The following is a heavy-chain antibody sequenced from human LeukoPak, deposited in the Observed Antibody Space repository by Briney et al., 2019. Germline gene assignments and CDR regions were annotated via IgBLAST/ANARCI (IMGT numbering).Heavy chain of an antibody. CDR2: INPNSGGT. J-gene: IGHJ4*02. CDR1: GYTFTGYY. D-gene: IGHD6-19*01. CDR3: ARSGSLLSSGWLIENYYFDY. V-gene: IGHV1-2*02. Sequence: ASVKVSCKASGYTFTGYYMHWVRQAPGQGLEWMGWINPNSGGTDYAQKFQGRVTMTRDTSISTAYMELSRLRFDDTAKYYCARSGSLLSSGWLIENYYFDYWGQGTLVTVSS.